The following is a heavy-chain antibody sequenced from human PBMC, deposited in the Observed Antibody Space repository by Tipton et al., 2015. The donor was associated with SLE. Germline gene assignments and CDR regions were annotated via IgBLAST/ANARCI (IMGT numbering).Heavy chain of an antibody. CDR2: IYSSGST. J-gene: IGHJ4*02. V-gene: IGHV4-61*02. CDR1: GGSISSGSYY. Sequence: TLSLTCTVSGGSISSGSYYWSWIRQPAGKGLEWIGRIYSSGSTNYNPSLKSRVTISVDTSKNQFSLKLSSVTAADTAVYYCARGLGSGYCSSASCEGGDWGEGTLVSVSS. D-gene: IGHD2-2*01. CDR3: ARGLGSGYCSSASCEGGD.